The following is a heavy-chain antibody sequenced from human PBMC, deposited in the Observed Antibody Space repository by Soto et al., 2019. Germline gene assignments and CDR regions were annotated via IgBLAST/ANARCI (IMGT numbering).Heavy chain of an antibody. CDR1: GGSISSSSYY. D-gene: IGHD4-17*01. CDR3: ARDGDYDSVAGLNWFDP. CDR2: IYYSGST. Sequence: QLQLQESGPGLVKPSETLSLTCTVSGGSISSSSYYWGWIRQPPGKGLEWIGSIYYSGSTYYNPSLKSRVTISVDTSKNQFSLKLSSVTAADTAVDYCARDGDYDSVAGLNWFDPWGQGTLVTVSS. V-gene: IGHV4-39*01. J-gene: IGHJ5*02.